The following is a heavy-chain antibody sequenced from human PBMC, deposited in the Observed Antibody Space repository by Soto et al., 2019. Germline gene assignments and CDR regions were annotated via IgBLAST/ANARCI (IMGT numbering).Heavy chain of an antibody. CDR1: GYTFTSYD. Sequence: QVQLVQSGAEVKKPGASVKVSCKASGYTFTSYDINWVRQATGQGLEWMGWMNPDSGNTGYAQKFQGRVTMTRNTSISTAYMELSSLRSEDTAVYYCARERSSSKGFDPWGQGTLVTVSS. CDR2: MNPDSGNT. J-gene: IGHJ5*02. CDR3: ARERSSSKGFDP. V-gene: IGHV1-8*01. D-gene: IGHD3-16*02.